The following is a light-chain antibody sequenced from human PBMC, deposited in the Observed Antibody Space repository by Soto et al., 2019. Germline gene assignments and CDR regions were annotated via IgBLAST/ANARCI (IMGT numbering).Light chain of an antibody. Sequence: EMVLPQSPGTLSLSQGERATLSCMATQSVNSNYLAWYKPTPGQVPRPRIYGASIRAAGVPDRLSGSGSGTDFTLTISRLEPEDDAVYYCQQYGTSTHTFGQGTKLEIK. CDR2: GAS. CDR1: QSVNSNY. V-gene: IGKV3-20*01. J-gene: IGKJ2*01. CDR3: QQYGTSTHT.